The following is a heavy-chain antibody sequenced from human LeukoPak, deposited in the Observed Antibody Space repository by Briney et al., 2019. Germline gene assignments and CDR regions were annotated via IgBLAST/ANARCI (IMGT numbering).Heavy chain of an antibody. Sequence: SQTLSLTCTVSGGSISSGGYYWSWIRQPPGKGLEWIGYIYYSGSTNYNPSLKSRVTISVDTSKNQFSLKVSSVIAADTAVYYCARADDYGDPDGYWGQGTLVTVSS. CDR1: GGSISSGGYY. CDR2: IYYSGST. D-gene: IGHD4-17*01. CDR3: ARADDYGDPDGY. V-gene: IGHV4-61*08. J-gene: IGHJ4*02.